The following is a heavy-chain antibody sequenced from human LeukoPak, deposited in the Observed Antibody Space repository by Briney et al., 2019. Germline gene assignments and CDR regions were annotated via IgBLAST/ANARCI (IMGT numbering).Heavy chain of an antibody. J-gene: IGHJ5*02. D-gene: IGHD6-13*01. Sequence: ASVKVSSKASGYTFTSYGISWVRQAPGQGLEWMGWISAYNGNTNYAQKLQGRVTMTTDTSTSTAYMELRSLRSDDTAVYYCAREPYSSSWYWFDPWGQGTLVTVSS. CDR1: GYTFTSYG. V-gene: IGHV1-18*01. CDR2: ISAYNGNT. CDR3: AREPYSSSWYWFDP.